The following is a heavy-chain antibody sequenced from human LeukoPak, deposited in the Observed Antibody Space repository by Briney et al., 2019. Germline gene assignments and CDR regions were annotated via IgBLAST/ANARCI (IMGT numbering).Heavy chain of an antibody. D-gene: IGHD6-19*01. CDR2: IKQDGSEK. CDR3: TRPAVAGLRAGGYDY. J-gene: IGHJ4*02. CDR1: GFTFSSYW. V-gene: IGHV3-7*01. Sequence: GGSLRLSCAASGFTFSSYWMSWVRQAPGMGLEWVANIKQDGSEKYYVDSVKGRFTISRDNAKNSLYLQMNSLRAEDTAVYYCTRPAVAGLRAGGYDYWGQGTLVTVSS.